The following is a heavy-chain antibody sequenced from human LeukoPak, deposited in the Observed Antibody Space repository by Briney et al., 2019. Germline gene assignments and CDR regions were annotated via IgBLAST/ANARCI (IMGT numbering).Heavy chain of an antibody. V-gene: IGHV3-53*01. CDR3: ARADSGWYPFDY. D-gene: IGHD6-19*01. CDR2: IYSGGST. Sequence: GGSLRLSCAASGFTVSSNYMSWVRQAPGKGLEWVSVIYSGGSTYYADSVKGRFTISRDNSKNTQYLQMNSLRAEDTAVYYCARADSGWYPFDYWGQGTLVTVSS. CDR1: GFTVSSNY. J-gene: IGHJ4*02.